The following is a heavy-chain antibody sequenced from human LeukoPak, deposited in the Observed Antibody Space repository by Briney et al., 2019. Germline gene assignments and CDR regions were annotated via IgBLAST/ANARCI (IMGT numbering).Heavy chain of an antibody. CDR3: AREAPMERWLQYY. Sequence: GASVKVSCKASGGTFSSYAISWVRQAPGQGLEWMGWINTNTGNPTYAQGFTGRFVFSLDTSVSTAYLQISSLKAEDTAVYYCAREAPMERWLQYYWGQGTLVTISS. V-gene: IGHV7-4-1*02. J-gene: IGHJ4*02. CDR1: GGTFSSYA. CDR2: INTNTGNP. D-gene: IGHD5-24*01.